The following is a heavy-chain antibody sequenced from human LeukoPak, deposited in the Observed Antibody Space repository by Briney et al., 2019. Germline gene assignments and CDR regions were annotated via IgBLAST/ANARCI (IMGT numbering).Heavy chain of an antibody. CDR3: ARGVYYYDSSGYRGFDY. CDR1: GYTFTSYD. V-gene: IGHV1-8*03. CDR2: MNPNSGNT. D-gene: IGHD3-22*01. J-gene: IGHJ4*02. Sequence: ASVKVSCKASGYTFTSYDINWVRQATGQGLEWMGWMNPNSGNTGYAQKFQGSVTITRNTSISTAYMELSSLRSEDTAVYYCARGVYYYDSSGYRGFDYWGQGTLVTVSS.